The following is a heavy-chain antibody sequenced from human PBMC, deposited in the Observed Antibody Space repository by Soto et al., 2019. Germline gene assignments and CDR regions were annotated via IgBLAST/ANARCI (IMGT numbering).Heavy chain of an antibody. Sequence: LRLSCAASGFTFSSYGMHWVRQAPGKGLEWVAVIWYDGSNKYYADSVKGRFTISRDNSKNTLYLQMNSLRAEDTAVYYCARPDYGDYEFYFDYWGQGTLVTVSS. CDR2: IWYDGSNK. J-gene: IGHJ4*02. CDR3: ARPDYGDYEFYFDY. D-gene: IGHD4-17*01. CDR1: GFTFSSYG. V-gene: IGHV3-33*01.